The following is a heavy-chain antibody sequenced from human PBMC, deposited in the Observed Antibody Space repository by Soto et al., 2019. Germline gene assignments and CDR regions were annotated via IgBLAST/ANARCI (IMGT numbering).Heavy chain of an antibody. Sequence: QTTLKESGPTLAKPTQTLTLTCTVSGVSLSTSAVRVGWIRQPPGKALEWLAVIYWDDDKRYSPSLKSRLTITKDNSKNQVVLSMTTVDPADTATYYCASGIVVPGTDYYAMDVWGQGTAVAVSS. CDR2: IYWDDDK. CDR3: ASGIVVPGTDYYAMDV. D-gene: IGHD6-19*01. J-gene: IGHJ6*02. V-gene: IGHV2-5*02. CDR1: GVSLSTSAVR.